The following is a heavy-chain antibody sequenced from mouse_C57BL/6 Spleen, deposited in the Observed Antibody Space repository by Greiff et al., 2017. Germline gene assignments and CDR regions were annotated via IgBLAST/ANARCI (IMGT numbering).Heavy chain of an antibody. Sequence: DVMLVESGGGLVKPGGSLKLSCAASGFTFSDYGMHWVRQAPEKGLEWVAYISSGSSTIYYADTVKGRFTISRDNASNTLFLQMTSLRSEDTAMYYCARLEEYDRYYDAMDYWGQGTSVTVSS. V-gene: IGHV5-17*01. D-gene: IGHD2-14*01. CDR3: ARLEEYDRYYDAMDY. J-gene: IGHJ4*01. CDR2: ISSGSSTI. CDR1: GFTFSDYG.